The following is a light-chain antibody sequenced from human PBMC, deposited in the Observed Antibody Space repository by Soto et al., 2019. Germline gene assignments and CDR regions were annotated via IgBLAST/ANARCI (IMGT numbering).Light chain of an antibody. V-gene: IGLV2-14*01. Sequence: SVLTQPASVSGSPGQSITISCTGTSSDVGGYNYVSWYQQHPGKAPKLMIYDVSNRPSGVSNRFSGSKSGNTASLTISGLQAEDEADYYCSSYTSSSFWGFGGGTKVTVL. CDR2: DVS. J-gene: IGLJ3*02. CDR1: SSDVGGYNY. CDR3: SSYTSSSFWG.